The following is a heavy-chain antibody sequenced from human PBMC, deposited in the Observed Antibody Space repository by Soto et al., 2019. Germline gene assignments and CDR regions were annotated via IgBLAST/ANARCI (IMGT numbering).Heavy chain of an antibody. J-gene: IGHJ5*02. D-gene: IGHD6-13*01. CDR3: ASKRPYSSSWYNWFDP. CDR1: GGSISSSNW. Sequence: QVQLQESGPGLVKPSGTLSLTCAVSGGSISSSNWWSWVRQPPGKGLEWIGEIYHSGSTNYNPSLKSRVTISVVKSKNQFSLKLSSVTAADTAVYYCASKRPYSSSWYNWFDPWGQGTLVTVSS. CDR2: IYHSGST. V-gene: IGHV4-4*02.